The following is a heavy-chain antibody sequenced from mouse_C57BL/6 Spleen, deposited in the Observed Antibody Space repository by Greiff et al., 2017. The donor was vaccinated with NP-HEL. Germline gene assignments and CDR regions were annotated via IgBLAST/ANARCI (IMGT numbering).Heavy chain of an antibody. Sequence: EVQLQQSGTVLARPGASVKMSCKTSGYTFTSYWMHWVKQRPGQGLEWIGAIYPGNSDTSYNQKFKGKAKLTAVTSASTAYMELSSLTNEDSAVYYCTRKIYDGYFWFAYWGQGTLVTVSA. CDR2: IYPGNSDT. V-gene: IGHV1-5*01. CDR3: TRKIYDGYFWFAY. CDR1: GYTFTSYW. J-gene: IGHJ3*01. D-gene: IGHD2-3*01.